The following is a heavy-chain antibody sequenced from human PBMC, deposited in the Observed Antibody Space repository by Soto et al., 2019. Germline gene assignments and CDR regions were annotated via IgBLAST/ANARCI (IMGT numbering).Heavy chain of an antibody. J-gene: IGHJ4*02. Sequence: HEPLVQSGAEVKRPGASLKVSCKASGYSFTGYYIHWVRQAPGQGLEWMGWINPDSGATNYAQNFQGRVTLTSDTSISTASMDLTSLTSGDTAVYYCARGDYGTGGYPFPYFDYWGQGTLVIVSS. CDR2: INPDSGAT. CDR1: GYSFTGYY. CDR3: ARGDYGTGGYPFPYFDY. V-gene: IGHV1-2*02. D-gene: IGHD2-8*02.